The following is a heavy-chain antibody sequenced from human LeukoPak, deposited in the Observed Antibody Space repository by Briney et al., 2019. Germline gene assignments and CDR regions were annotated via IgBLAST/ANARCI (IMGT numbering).Heavy chain of an antibody. V-gene: IGHV4-34*01. CDR2: INHSGST. CDR3: ARVPYYYDSSGYYPFDY. D-gene: IGHD3-22*01. Sequence: SETLSLTCAVYGGSFSGYYWSWIRQPPGKGLEWIGEINHSGSTNYNPSLKSRVTLSVDTSKNQFSLKLSSVTAADTAVYYCARVPYYYDSSGYYPFDYWGQGTLVTVSS. CDR1: GGSFSGYY. J-gene: IGHJ4*02.